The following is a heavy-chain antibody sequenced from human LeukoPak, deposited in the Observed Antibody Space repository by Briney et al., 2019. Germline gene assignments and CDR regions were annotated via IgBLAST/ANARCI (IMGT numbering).Heavy chain of an antibody. Sequence: PSETLSLICTVSGYSISSGGYYWSWIRQPAGKGLEWIGRIYASGSTNYNPSLASRVTISLDTSKNQFSLKLSSVTAADTAVYYCAAETLGIGFDFWGQGPLVTVSS. D-gene: IGHD1-26*01. J-gene: IGHJ4*02. CDR2: IYASGST. CDR1: GYSISSGGYY. V-gene: IGHV4-61*02. CDR3: AAETLGIGFDF.